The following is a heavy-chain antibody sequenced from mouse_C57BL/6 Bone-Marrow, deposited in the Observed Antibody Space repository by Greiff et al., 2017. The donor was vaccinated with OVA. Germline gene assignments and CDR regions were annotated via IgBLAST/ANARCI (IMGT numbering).Heavy chain of an antibody. J-gene: IGHJ3*01. D-gene: IGHD1-1*01. V-gene: IGHV1-69*01. Sequence: VQLQQSGAELVMPGASVKLSCKASGYTFTSYWMHWVKQRPGQGLEWIGEIDPSDSYTNYNQKFKGKATLTVDKSSSTAYMQLSSLTSEDSAVYYCARFPLRCSSLAYWGQGTLVTVSA. CDR2: IDPSDSYT. CDR1: GYTFTSYW. CDR3: ARFPLRCSSLAY.